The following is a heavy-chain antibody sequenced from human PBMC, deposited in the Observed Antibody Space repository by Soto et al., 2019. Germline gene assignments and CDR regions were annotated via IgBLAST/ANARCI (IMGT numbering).Heavy chain of an antibody. CDR2: ISSSAVYI. CDR1: GFNFITYS. Sequence: NPGGSLRLSCAASGFNFITYSLSWARQAPGKGLEWVASISSSAVYIDYADSVKGRFTISRDNANNSLYLQMNSLRAEDTATYYCVRDGLDYYDTERLYFDNWGQGTLVTVSS. D-gene: IGHD3-22*01. J-gene: IGHJ4*02. CDR3: VRDGLDYYDTERLYFDN. V-gene: IGHV3-21*01.